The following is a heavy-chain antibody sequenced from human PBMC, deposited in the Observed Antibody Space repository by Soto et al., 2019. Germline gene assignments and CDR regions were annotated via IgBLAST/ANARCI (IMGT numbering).Heavy chain of an antibody. Sequence: ASVKVSCKASGYTFTTYYMYWVRQAPGQGLEWMGIINPSGGSTSFAQKFQGRVTMTRDTSTSTVYMELISLTSEDTAVYYCARDVGMASRPYLDYWGQRTLVTVSS. CDR2: INPSGGST. CDR3: ARDVGMASRPYLDY. CDR1: GYTFTTYY. J-gene: IGHJ4*02. V-gene: IGHV1-46*01. D-gene: IGHD6-6*01.